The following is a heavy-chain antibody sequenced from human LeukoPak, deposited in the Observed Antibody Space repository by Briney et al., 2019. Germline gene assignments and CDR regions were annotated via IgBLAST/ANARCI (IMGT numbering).Heavy chain of an antibody. J-gene: IGHJ4*02. CDR1: GFTFSSYW. Sequence: PGGSLRLSCAVSGFTFSSYWMSWVRQAPGKGLEWVANIKQDGSEKHYVDSVKGRFTISRDNAKNSLYLEMNSLRVEDTAVYYCARPEYSTSSGDYWGQGTLVTVSS. CDR3: ARPEYSTSSGDY. V-gene: IGHV3-7*01. D-gene: IGHD6-6*01. CDR2: IKQDGSEK.